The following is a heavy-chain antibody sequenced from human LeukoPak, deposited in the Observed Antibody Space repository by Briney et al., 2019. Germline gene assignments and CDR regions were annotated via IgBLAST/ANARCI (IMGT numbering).Heavy chain of an antibody. CDR2: ISGSGGST. Sequence: PGGSLRLSCAASGFTFSRYAMSWVRQAPGKGLEWVSVISGSGGSTYYADSVKGRFTISRDNSKNTLYLQMNSLRAEDTAVYYCAKRITVVGPYFDYWGRGTLVTVSS. CDR1: GFTFSRYA. J-gene: IGHJ4*02. V-gene: IGHV3-23*01. D-gene: IGHD6-19*01. CDR3: AKRITVVGPYFDY.